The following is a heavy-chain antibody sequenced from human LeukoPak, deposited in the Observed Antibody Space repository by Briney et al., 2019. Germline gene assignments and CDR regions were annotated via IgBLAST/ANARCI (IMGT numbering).Heavy chain of an antibody. CDR3: ASEEKVDYRAPAGY. J-gene: IGHJ4*02. D-gene: IGHD4-11*01. Sequence: AASVKVSCKASGYTFTGYYMHWVRQAPGQGLEWMGWINPNSGGTNYAQKFQGRVTMTRDTSISTAYMELSRLRSDDTAVYYCASEEKVDYRAPAGYWGQGTLVTVSS. CDR2: INPNSGGT. V-gene: IGHV1-2*02. CDR1: GYTFTGYY.